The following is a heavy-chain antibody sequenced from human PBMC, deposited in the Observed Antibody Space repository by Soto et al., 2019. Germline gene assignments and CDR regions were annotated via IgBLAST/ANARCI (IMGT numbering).Heavy chain of an antibody. CDR3: ARGLYNWNYFDY. CDR1: GGSISSGGYY. V-gene: IGHV4-31*03. D-gene: IGHD1-20*01. CDR2: IYYSGST. Sequence: QVQLQESGPGLVKPSQTLSLTCTVSGGSISSGGYYWSWIRQHPGKGLEWIGYIYYSGSTHYNPSLKSRVTISVDTSKNQFSLKLSSVTAADTAAYYCARGLYNWNYFDYWGQGTLVTVSS. J-gene: IGHJ4*02.